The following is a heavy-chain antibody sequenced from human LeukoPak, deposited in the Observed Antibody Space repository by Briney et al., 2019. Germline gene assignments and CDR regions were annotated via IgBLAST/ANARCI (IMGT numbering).Heavy chain of an antibody. CDR1: GFTVSSNY. CDR2: IYSGGST. Sequence: GGSLRLSCAASGFTVSSNYMSWVRQAPGKGLEWVSVIYSGGSTYYADSVKGRFTISRDNSKNTLYLQMNSLRAEDTAVYYCARGYDSSGWSFDYWGQGTLVTVSS. D-gene: IGHD3-22*01. V-gene: IGHV3-53*01. J-gene: IGHJ4*02. CDR3: ARGYDSSGWSFDY.